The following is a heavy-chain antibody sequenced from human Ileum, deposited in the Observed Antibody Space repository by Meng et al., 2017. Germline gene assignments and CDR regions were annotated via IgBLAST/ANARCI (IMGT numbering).Heavy chain of an antibody. J-gene: IGHJ6*02. CDR2: ISRSGTLI. CDR1: GFDLSDNY. V-gene: IGHV3-11*01. D-gene: IGHD3-10*01. Sequence: QVQLVESGGGLVKPGGSLRLSCAAFGFDLSDNYMTWIRQPPGKGLESVSYISRSGTLIYYADSVKGRFNISRDGAKNSLYLQMSSLRDEDTALYYCASGTLKNIYYGLDIWGQGTTVTVSS. CDR3: ASGTLKNIYYGLDI.